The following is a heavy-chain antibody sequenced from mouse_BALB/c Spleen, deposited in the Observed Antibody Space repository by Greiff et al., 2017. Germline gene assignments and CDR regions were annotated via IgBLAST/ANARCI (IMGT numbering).Heavy chain of an antibody. Sequence: VQLQQSGPELVKPGASVKISCKASGYSFTSYYIHWVKQRPGQGLEWIGWIFPGSGNTKYNEKFKGKATLTADTSSSTAYMQLSSLTSEDSAVYFCARWGDDYDGVWGAGTTVTVSS. D-gene: IGHD2-4*01. CDR2: IFPGSGNT. CDR3: ARWGDDYDGV. CDR1: GYSFTSYY. V-gene: IGHV1-66*01. J-gene: IGHJ1*01.